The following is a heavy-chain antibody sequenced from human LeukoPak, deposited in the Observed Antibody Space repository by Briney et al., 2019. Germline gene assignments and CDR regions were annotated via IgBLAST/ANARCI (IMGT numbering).Heavy chain of an antibody. J-gene: IGHJ4*02. V-gene: IGHV5-51*01. CDR3: ARQQTYSSSGQGFDY. D-gene: IGHD6-13*01. Sequence: GESLQISCKGSGYSFTSYWIGWVRQMPGKGLDWMGIIYPGDSDTRYSPSFQGQVTISADKSISTAYLQWSSLKASDTAMYYCARQQTYSSSGQGFDYWGQGTLVTVSS. CDR1: GYSFTSYW. CDR2: IYPGDSDT.